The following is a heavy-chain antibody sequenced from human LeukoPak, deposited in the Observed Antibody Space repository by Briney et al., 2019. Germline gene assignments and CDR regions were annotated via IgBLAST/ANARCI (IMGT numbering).Heavy chain of an antibody. CDR3: ARDMGLGGYSYGSVFGY. V-gene: IGHV1-69*01. J-gene: IGHJ4*02. Sequence: SVKVSCKASGGTFSSYAISWVRQAPGQGLEWMGGIIPIFGTANYAQKFQGRVTITADESTSTAYMELSSLRSEDTAVYYCARDMGLGGYSYGSVFGYWGQGTLVTVSS. CDR2: IIPIFGTA. D-gene: IGHD5-18*01. CDR1: GGTFSSYA.